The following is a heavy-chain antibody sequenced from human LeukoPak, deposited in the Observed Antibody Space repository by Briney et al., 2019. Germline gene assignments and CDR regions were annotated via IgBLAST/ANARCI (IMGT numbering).Heavy chain of an antibody. CDR3: ARDASSWHYFDS. J-gene: IGHJ4*02. V-gene: IGHV4-59*01. D-gene: IGHD6-13*01. Sequence: SETLSLTCTVSGGSISTYSWSWIRQPPGKGLEWIGYIYYSGSINYNPSLKSRVAISVDMSKSQISLKLSSVTAADTAVYYCARDASSWHYFDSWGRGTLVTVSS. CDR2: IYYSGSI. CDR1: GGSISTYS.